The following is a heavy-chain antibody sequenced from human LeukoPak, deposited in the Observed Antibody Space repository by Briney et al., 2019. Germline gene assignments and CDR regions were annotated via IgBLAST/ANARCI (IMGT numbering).Heavy chain of an antibody. V-gene: IGHV3-30-3*01. CDR1: GCTFSSYA. CDR2: ISYDGSNK. J-gene: IGHJ3*02. D-gene: IGHD2-21*02. CDR3: ARDLAYCGVDCSGGYGSAFDI. Sequence: PGGSLRLSCAASGCTFSSYAMHWVRQAPGKGLEWVAVISYDGSNKYYADSVKGRFTISRDNSKNTLYLQMNSLRAEDTAVYYCARDLAYCGVDCSGGYGSAFDIWGQGTMVTVSS.